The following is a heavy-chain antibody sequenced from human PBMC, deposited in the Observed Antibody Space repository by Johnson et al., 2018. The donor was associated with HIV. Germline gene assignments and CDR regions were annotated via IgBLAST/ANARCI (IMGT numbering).Heavy chain of an antibody. V-gene: IGHV3-23*04. J-gene: IGHJ3*02. D-gene: IGHD5-18*01. CDR1: GFTFSDYS. Sequence: VQLVESGGGLVKPGGSLRVSCAASGFTFSDYSMSWIRQAPGKGLEWVSAISGSGGSTYYADSVKGRFTISRDNSKNTLYLQMNSLRAEDTAVYYCANGGYSYGYDAFDIWGQGTMVTVSS. CDR3: ANGGYSYGYDAFDI. CDR2: ISGSGGST.